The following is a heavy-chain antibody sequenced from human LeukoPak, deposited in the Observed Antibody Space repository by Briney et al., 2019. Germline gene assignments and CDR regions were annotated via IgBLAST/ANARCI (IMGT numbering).Heavy chain of an antibody. Sequence: SQTLSLTCAISGDSVSSDSATWNWIRQSPSRGLEWLGRTCYRSKWYNDYAVSVKSRITINPDTSKNQFSLHLNSVTPEDTAVYYCARSGSYRFDYWGQGTLVIVSS. CDR1: GDSVSSDSAT. CDR2: TCYRSKWYN. J-gene: IGHJ4*02. D-gene: IGHD1-26*01. V-gene: IGHV6-1*01. CDR3: ARSGSYRFDY.